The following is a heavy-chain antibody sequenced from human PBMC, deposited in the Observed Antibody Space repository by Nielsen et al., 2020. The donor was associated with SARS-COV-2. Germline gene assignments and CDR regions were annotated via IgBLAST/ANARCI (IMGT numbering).Heavy chain of an antibody. CDR2: ISAYNGNT. CDR3: ARAGLELWSEGGLADY. CDR1: GYTFTSYG. Sequence: ASVKVSCKASGYTFTSYGISWVRQAPGQGLERMGWISAYNGNTNYAQKLQGRVTMTTDTSTSTAYMELRSLRSDDTAVYYCARAGLELWSEGGLADYWGQGTQVTVSS. D-gene: IGHD1-7*01. J-gene: IGHJ4*02. V-gene: IGHV1-18*01.